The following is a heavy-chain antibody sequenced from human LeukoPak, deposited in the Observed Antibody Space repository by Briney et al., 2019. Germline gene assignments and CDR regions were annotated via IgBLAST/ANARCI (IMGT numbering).Heavy chain of an antibody. CDR2: INHSGST. V-gene: IGHV4-34*01. CDR1: GVSFSGYY. J-gene: IGHJ3*02. D-gene: IGHD2-15*01. CDR3: ARARPGPRYCSGGSCYGAFDI. Sequence: SETLSLTCAVYGVSFSGYYWSWIRQPPGKGLEWIGEINHSGSTNYNPSLKSRVTISVDTSKNQFSLKLSSVTAADTAVYYCARARPGPRYCSGGSCYGAFDIWGRGTMVTVSS.